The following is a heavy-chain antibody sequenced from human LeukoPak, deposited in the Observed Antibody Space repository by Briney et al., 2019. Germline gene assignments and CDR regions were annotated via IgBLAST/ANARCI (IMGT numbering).Heavy chain of an antibody. CDR1: GYTFTDYY. Sequence: GATVKISCKVSGYTFTDYYMHWVQQAPGNGLEWMGLVDPEDGETIYAEKFQGRVTITADTSTDTAYMELSSLRSEDTAVYYCATGGDGGNPMRFDPWGQGTLVTVSS. CDR2: VDPEDGET. CDR3: ATGGDGGNPMRFDP. J-gene: IGHJ5*02. V-gene: IGHV1-69-2*01. D-gene: IGHD4-23*01.